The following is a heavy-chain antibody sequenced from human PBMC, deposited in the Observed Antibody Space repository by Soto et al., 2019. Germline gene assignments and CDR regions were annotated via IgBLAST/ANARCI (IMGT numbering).Heavy chain of an antibody. CDR2: ITEDGSGT. Sequence: EVQLVESGGAIVQPGGSLSFSGETSDFTFSSYRIHWFRQAPGKGPVWVSRITEDGSGTTYADSVKGRFTVTRDNAKNTMYLQMSGLGAEDTAVYHCVRGTNGWRGMDYWGQGTLVTVSS. V-gene: IGHV3-74*01. J-gene: IGHJ4*02. CDR1: DFTFSSYR. CDR3: VRGTNGWRGMDY. D-gene: IGHD2-8*01.